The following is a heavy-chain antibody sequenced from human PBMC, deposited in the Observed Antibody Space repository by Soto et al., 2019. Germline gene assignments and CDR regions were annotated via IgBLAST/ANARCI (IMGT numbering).Heavy chain of an antibody. CDR3: ARAGTTYNDYGMDV. CDR2: INPSGGST. Sequence: ASAEVSCKASGYTLTSYYMHWVRQAPGQGLEWMGIINPSGGSTSYAQKFQGRVTMTRDTSTSTVYMELSSLRSEDTAVYYCARAGTTYNDYGMDVWGQGTTVTVSS. D-gene: IGHD1-7*01. CDR1: GYTLTSYY. V-gene: IGHV1-46*01. J-gene: IGHJ6*02.